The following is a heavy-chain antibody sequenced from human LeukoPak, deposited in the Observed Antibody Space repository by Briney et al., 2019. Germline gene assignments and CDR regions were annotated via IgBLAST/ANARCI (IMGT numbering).Heavy chain of an antibody. J-gene: IGHJ6*02. CDR2: IHHSAGT. V-gene: IGHV4-34*01. Sequence: SETLSLTCAVYGGSITDYYWSWIRQLPGKGLEWIGEIHHSAGTNYNPSLWGRVTISVDTSKNQFSLKLTSVTAADTAVFFCARGPVRDGGLTGDSYYYGLDVWGQGTTVTVSS. D-gene: IGHD3-9*01. CDR3: ARGPVRDGGLTGDSYYYGLDV. CDR1: GGSITDYY.